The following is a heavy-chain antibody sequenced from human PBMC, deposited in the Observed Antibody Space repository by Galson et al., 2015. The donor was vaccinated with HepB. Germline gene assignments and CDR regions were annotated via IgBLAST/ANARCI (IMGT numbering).Heavy chain of an antibody. CDR3: AKAGYSSSWYGYDY. V-gene: IGHV3-23*01. CDR2: ISGSGGST. J-gene: IGHJ4*02. CDR1: GFTFSSYA. D-gene: IGHD6-13*01. Sequence: SLRLSCAASGFTFSSYAMSWVRQAPGKGLEWVSAISGSGGSTYYADSVKGRFTISRDNSKNTLYLQMNSLRAEDTAVYYCAKAGYSSSWYGYDYWGQGTLVTVSS.